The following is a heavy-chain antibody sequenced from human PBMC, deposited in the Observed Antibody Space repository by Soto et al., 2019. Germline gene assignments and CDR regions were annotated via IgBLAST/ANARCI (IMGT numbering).Heavy chain of an antibody. CDR2: IYYSGST. CDR1: GVSISSGDYY. V-gene: IGHV4-31*11. Sequence: TLFLTCAVSGVSISSGDYYWSWIRQHPGKGLEWIGYIYYSGSTYYNPSLKSRVSISKDTSKNQFSLKLSSVTVADTAVYYCARGSPLARVPGWFDHWGQGPLVTVSS. D-gene: IGHD3-10*01. CDR3: ARGSPLARVPGWFDH. J-gene: IGHJ5*02.